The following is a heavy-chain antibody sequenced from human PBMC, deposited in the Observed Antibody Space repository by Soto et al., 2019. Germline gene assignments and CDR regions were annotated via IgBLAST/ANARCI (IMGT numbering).Heavy chain of an antibody. D-gene: IGHD3-10*01. V-gene: IGHV4-39*07. CDR1: GGSISSSSYY. CDR3: ARGARRSGSYYKWGGALYNWFDP. J-gene: IGHJ5*02. CDR2: IYYSGST. Sequence: PSETLSLTCTVSGGSISSSSYYWGWIRQPPGKGLEWIGSIYYSGSTYYNPSLKSRVTISVDTSKNQFSLKLSSVTAADTAVYYCARGARRSGSYYKWGGALYNWFDPWGQGTLVTVSS.